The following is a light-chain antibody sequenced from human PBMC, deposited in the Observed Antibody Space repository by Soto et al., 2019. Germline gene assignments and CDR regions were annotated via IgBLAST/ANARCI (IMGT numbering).Light chain of an antibody. J-gene: IGKJ4*01. CDR2: LGS. CDR3: QYFGTSPVIV. Sequence: DIVMTQSPLSLPVTPGEPASISCRSSQSLLHSNGYNYLDWYLQKPGQSPQLLIYLGSNRASGVPDRFSGSGSGTDFTLTISRLEPEDFAVYFCQYFGTSPVIVFGGGTKVDMK. V-gene: IGKV2-28*01. CDR1: QSLLHSNGYNY.